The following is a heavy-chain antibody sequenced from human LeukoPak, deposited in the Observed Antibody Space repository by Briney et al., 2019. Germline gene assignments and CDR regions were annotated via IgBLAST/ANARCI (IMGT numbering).Heavy chain of an antibody. Sequence: LRLSCAASGFTFSNVWMSWVRQVPGKGLEWIGYIYYSGSTYYNPSLMSRVTISVDTSKNQFSLKLSSVTAADTAVYYCARAVDIAVFDYWGQGTLVTVSS. CDR3: ARAVDIAVFDY. CDR1: GFTFSNVW. D-gene: IGHD5-12*01. CDR2: IYYSGST. J-gene: IGHJ4*02. V-gene: IGHV4-30-4*08.